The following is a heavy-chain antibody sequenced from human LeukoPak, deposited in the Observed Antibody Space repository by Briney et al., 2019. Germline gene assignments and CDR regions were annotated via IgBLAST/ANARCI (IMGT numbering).Heavy chain of an antibody. Sequence: PGGSLRLSCAASGFTLSSYYMNWVRQAPGKGLEWVSSISSSSSYIYYADSVKGRFTISRDNAKNSLYLQMNSLRAEDTAVYYCARASLVLELYSSGHIDYWGQGTLVTVSS. D-gene: IGHD6-19*01. CDR3: ARASLVLELYSSGHIDY. V-gene: IGHV3-21*01. CDR1: GFTLSSYY. J-gene: IGHJ4*02. CDR2: ISSSSSYI.